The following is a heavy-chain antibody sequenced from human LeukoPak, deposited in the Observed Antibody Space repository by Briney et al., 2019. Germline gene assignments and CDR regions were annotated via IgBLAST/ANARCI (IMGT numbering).Heavy chain of an antibody. J-gene: IGHJ4*02. V-gene: IGHV1-18*04. Sequence: GASVKDSCKASGYTFSSYGISWVRQAPGQGLEWMGWTNAYNGFTDYARSLQGRVTITTDTSTSTAYMEMRSLRTDDTAVYYCARVKKEQWLANYFDNWGQGTLVTVSS. CDR2: TNAYNGFT. D-gene: IGHD6-19*01. CDR1: GYTFSSYG. CDR3: ARVKKEQWLANYFDN.